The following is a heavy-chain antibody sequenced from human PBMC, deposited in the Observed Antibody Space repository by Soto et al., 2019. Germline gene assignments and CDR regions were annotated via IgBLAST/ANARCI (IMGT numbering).Heavy chain of an antibody. J-gene: IGHJ4*02. CDR1: GDSLTELS. V-gene: IGHV1-24*01. Sequence: GASVKVSCKVSGDSLTELSMHWVRQAPGKGLEWMGGFDPEDGETIYAQKFQGRVTMTEDTSTDTAYMELSSLRSEDTAVYYCATARYFDWLLFDYWGQGTLVTVSS. D-gene: IGHD3-9*01. CDR2: FDPEDGET. CDR3: ATARYFDWLLFDY.